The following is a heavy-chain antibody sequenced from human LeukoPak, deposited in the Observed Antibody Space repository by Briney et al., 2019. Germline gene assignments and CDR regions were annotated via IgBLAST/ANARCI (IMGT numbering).Heavy chain of an antibody. D-gene: IGHD2-15*01. CDR3: ARARVTRSSANIVVVVAELDY. J-gene: IGHJ4*02. CDR2: IYTSGST. CDR1: GGSISSGSYY. Sequence: SETLSLTCTVSGGSISSGSYYWSWIRQPAGKGLEWIGRIYTSGSTNYNPSLKSRVTMSVDTSKNQFSLKLSSVTAAGTAVYYCARARVTRSSANIVVVVAELDYWGQGTLVTVSS. V-gene: IGHV4-61*02.